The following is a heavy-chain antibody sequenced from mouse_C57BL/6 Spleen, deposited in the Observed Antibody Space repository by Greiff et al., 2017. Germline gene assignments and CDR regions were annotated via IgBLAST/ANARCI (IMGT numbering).Heavy chain of an antibody. CDR2: ISSGGSYT. Sequence: EVKLVESGGDLVKPGGSLKLSCAASGFTFSSYGMSWVRQTPDKRLEWVATISSGGSYTYSPDSVKGRFPISRDNAKNTLYLQMSSLKSEDTAMYYCARQDDYDGYYAMDYWGQGTSVTVSS. CDR1: GFTFSSYG. V-gene: IGHV5-6*01. J-gene: IGHJ4*01. CDR3: ARQDDYDGYYAMDY. D-gene: IGHD2-4*01.